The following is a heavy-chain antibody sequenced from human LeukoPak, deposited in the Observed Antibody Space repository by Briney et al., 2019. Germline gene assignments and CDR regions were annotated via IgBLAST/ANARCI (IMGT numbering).Heavy chain of an antibody. V-gene: IGHV4-39*01. CDR2: IYYSGST. Sequence: PSETLSLTCTVSGGSLSSSSSYWGWIRQPPGRGLEWIGSIYYSGSTYYNPSLKSRVTISVDTSKNQFSLKLSSVTAADTAVYYCARYRAYYDYVWGSYRHAHSDYWGQGTLVTVSS. CDR1: GGSLSSSSSY. D-gene: IGHD3-16*02. CDR3: ARYRAYYDYVWGSYRHAHSDY. J-gene: IGHJ4*02.